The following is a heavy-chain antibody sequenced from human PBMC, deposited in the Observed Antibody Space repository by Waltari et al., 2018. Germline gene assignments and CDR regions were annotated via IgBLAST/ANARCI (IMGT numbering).Heavy chain of an antibody. CDR1: GFSFNAYA. J-gene: IGHJ4*02. CDR3: AKEGVGYCTRTSCCIGFDL. Sequence: EVQLLESGGGLSQPGGSLRLSCAGSGFSFNAYAMSWVRQAPGKGMEWVSSISERGDSTYYADSVKGRVTTSRDNSKNTVYLQMSNVRSEDTAVYYCAKEGVGYCTRTSCCIGFDLWGQGTLVTVSS. D-gene: IGHD2-2*01. CDR2: ISERGDST. V-gene: IGHV3-23*01.